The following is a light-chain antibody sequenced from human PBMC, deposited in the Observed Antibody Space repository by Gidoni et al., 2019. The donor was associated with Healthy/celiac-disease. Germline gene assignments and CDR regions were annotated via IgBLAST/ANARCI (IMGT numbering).Light chain of an antibody. CDR1: QSISSW. V-gene: IGKV1-5*01. J-gene: IGKJ2*01. Sequence: DIQMTQSPSTLSASVGDRVTITCRASQSISSWLAWYQQKPGKAPKLLIYDASSLESGVPSRVSGSGSGKRFTLTISSLQTDEFATYYCQQDNSYPYTFGQGTRLEIK. CDR2: DAS. CDR3: QQDNSYPYT.